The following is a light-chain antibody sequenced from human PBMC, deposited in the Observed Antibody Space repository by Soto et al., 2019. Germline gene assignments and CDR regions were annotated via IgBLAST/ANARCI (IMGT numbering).Light chain of an antibody. CDR3: HQYGSSPRT. V-gene: IGKV3-20*01. J-gene: IGKJ1*01. CDR2: GAS. Sequence: EIVLTQSPGTLSLSPGERATLSCRASQSVSSSYLAWYQQKPGQPPRLLIYGASSRATGIPDRFSGSESGTDFTLTINRLEPEDLAVYYCHQYGSSPRTFGQGTKVEIK. CDR1: QSVSSSY.